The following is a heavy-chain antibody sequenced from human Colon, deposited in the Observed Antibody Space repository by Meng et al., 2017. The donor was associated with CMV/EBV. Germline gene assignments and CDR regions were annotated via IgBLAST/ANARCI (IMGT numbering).Heavy chain of an antibody. CDR3: AHILNYYDSKTYYYFDY. CDR2: VYWDDDK. V-gene: IGHV2-5*02. D-gene: IGHD3-22*01. CDR1: FSLSTRGAA. Sequence: FSLSTRGAAVGWIRQPPGKALEWLALVYWDDDKRYSPSLKSRLTITKDTSKNQVVLTMTNVDPLDTATYYCAHILNYYDSKTYYYFDYWGQGTLVTVSS. J-gene: IGHJ4*02.